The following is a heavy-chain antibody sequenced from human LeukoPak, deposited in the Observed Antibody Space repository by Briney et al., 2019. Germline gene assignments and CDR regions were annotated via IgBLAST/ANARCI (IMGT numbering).Heavy chain of an antibody. Sequence: SETLSLTCTVSGGSISTYYWSWIRQPPGKGLEWIGYIYYTGSTNYNPSLKSRVTISVDTSKNQFSLRLSSVTAADTAVYYCARARPIYRTSSAFDYWGQGTLVTVSS. J-gene: IGHJ4*02. CDR1: GGSISTYY. V-gene: IGHV4-59*08. CDR3: ARARPIYRTSSAFDY. CDR2: IYYTGST. D-gene: IGHD6-6*01.